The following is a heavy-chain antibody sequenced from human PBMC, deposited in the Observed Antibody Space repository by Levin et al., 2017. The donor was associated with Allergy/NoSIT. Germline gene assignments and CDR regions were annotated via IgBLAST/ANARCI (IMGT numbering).Heavy chain of an antibody. CDR3: AKVGGSSGWYGLSWFDP. J-gene: IGHJ5*02. CDR1: GFTFSSNA. CDR2: ISDSGGST. Sequence: GESLKISCAASGFTFSSNAMSWVRQAPGKGLEWVSGISDSGGSTYYADSVKGRFTISRDNSKKTLYLQMNSLRAEDTAVYYCAKVGGSSGWYGLSWFDPWGQGTLVTVSS. D-gene: IGHD6-19*01. V-gene: IGHV3-23*01.